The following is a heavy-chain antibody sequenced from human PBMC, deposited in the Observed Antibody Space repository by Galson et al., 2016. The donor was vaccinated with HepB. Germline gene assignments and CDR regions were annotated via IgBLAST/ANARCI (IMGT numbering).Heavy chain of an antibody. V-gene: IGHV3-13*04. CDR1: GFTFSRYD. CDR3: ARESTGRGVDAFDI. CDR2: LGGAGDT. J-gene: IGHJ3*02. Sequence: SLRLSCAASGFTFSRYDIHWVRQVTGTGLQWVSALGGAGDTYYSGSVKGRFTISRENAKDSLYLQMNSLTAGDTAVYYCARESTGRGVDAFDIWGQGTMVIVSS. D-gene: IGHD3-16*01.